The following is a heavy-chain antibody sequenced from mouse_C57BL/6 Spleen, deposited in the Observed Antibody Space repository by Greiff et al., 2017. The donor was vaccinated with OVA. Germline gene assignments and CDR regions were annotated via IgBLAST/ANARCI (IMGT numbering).Heavy chain of an antibody. D-gene: IGHD2-4*01. CDR1: GYTFTSYW. CDR3: ARDDYDDYDAMDY. CDR2: IHPNSGST. Sequence: QVQLQQSGAELVKPGASVKLSCKASGYTFTSYWMHWVKQRPGQGLEWIGMIHPNSGSTNYNEKFKSKATLTVDKSSSTAYMQLSSLTSEDSAVYYCARDDYDDYDAMDYWGQGTSVTVSS. V-gene: IGHV1-64*01. J-gene: IGHJ4*01.